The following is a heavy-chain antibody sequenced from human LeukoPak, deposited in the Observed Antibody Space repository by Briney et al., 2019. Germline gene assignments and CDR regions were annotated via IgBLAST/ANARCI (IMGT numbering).Heavy chain of an antibody. CDR2: ISSSSSYI. J-gene: IGHJ6*02. CDR1: GFTFSSYS. V-gene: IGHV3-21*01. D-gene: IGHD6-13*01. Sequence: GGSLRLSCAASGFTFSSYSMNWVRQAPGKGLEWVPSISSSSSYIYYADSVKGRFTISRDNAKNSLYLQMNSLRAEDTAVYYCARDLAAAGTAGMDVWGQGTTVTVSS. CDR3: ARDLAAAGTAGMDV.